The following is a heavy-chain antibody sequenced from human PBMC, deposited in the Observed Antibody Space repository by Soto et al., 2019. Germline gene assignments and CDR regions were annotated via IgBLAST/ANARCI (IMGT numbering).Heavy chain of an antibody. V-gene: IGHV2-5*02. D-gene: IGHD3-16*02. CDR1: GFSLNTRGVG. CDR2: IYWDDDR. J-gene: IGHJ3*02. CDR3: AHIMITYGVGIGLDAFDN. Sequence: SGPTLVNPTQTLTLTCTFSGFSLNTRGVGVGWIRQPPGKALEWLAVIYWDDDRRYSPSLNSRLTITKDTSRNQVVLTMTNMDPVDTATYYCAHIMITYGVGIGLDAFDNWGQGTLVTVSS.